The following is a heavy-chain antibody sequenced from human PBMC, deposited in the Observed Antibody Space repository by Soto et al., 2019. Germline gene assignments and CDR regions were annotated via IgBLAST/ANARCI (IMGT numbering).Heavy chain of an antibody. J-gene: IGHJ5*01. CDR3: ARVLLPGDSEAMINWVDS. Sequence: GASVKVSCKASGYTSTSYGISWVRQAPGQGLEWMGWISAYNGNTNYAQKLPGRVTMTTDTSTSTAYMELRSLRSDDTAVYYCARVLLPGDSEAMINWVDSWGKGSQVTVSS. D-gene: IGHD5-12*01. CDR2: ISAYNGNT. CDR1: GYTSTSYG. V-gene: IGHV1-18*01.